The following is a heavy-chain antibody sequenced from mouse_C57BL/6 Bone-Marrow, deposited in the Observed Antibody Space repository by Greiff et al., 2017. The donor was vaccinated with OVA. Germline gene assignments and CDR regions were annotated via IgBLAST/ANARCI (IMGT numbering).Heavy chain of an antibody. J-gene: IGHJ4*01. CDR1: GYSFTDYN. D-gene: IGHD2-5*01. Sequence: EVKLMESGPELVKPGASVKISCKASGYSFTDYNMNWVKQSHGKSLGWIGVINPNYGTTSYNQKFKGKATLTVDQSSSTAYMQLNSLTSEDSAVYYCASNSNLYAMDYWGQGTSVTVSS. CDR2: INPNYGTT. CDR3: ASNSNLYAMDY. V-gene: IGHV1-39*01.